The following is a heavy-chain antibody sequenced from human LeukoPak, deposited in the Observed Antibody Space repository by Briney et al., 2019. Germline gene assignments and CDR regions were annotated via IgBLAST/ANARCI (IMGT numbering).Heavy chain of an antibody. V-gene: IGHV3-23*01. J-gene: IGHJ4*02. CDR3: ARSTYYYDSTGYLYYFDY. CDR2: ISDSGGST. D-gene: IGHD3-22*01. CDR1: GFTFSSYA. Sequence: PGGSPRLSCAASGFTFSSYAMSWVRQAPGKGLEWVSAISDSGGSTYYADSVKGRFTISRDNSKNTLYLQMDSLRAEDTAVYYCARSTYYYDSTGYLYYFDYWGQGTLVTVSS.